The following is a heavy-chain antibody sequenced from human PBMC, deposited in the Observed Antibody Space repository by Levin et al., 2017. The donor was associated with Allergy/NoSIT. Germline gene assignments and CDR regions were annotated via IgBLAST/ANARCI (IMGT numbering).Heavy chain of an antibody. CDR3: AKDRDRYGWDFDY. CDR2: IGDSGGNT. CDR1: GFTFSNYA. V-gene: IGHV3-23*01. J-gene: IGHJ4*02. D-gene: IGHD5-18*01. Sequence: LGESLKISCGASGFTFSNYAMNWVRQAPGKGLEWVSSIGDSGGNTYYADSVKGRFTISRDNSKDTLYLQMNSLRAEDTALYYCAKDRDRYGWDFDYWGQGTLVTVSS.